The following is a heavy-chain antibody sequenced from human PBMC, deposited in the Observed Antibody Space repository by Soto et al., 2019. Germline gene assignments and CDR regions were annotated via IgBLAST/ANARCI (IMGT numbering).Heavy chain of an antibody. J-gene: IGHJ4*02. Sequence: TWSVAEGSSIDGADCWSWKQQYPGKGLEWIGYIHHSGRPYYNPSLQSRPIISVDTSKNQFSLILNSVTAADTAVYYCARCMTTVTDYYFDYWCREPWSSAPQ. D-gene: IGHD4-17*01. CDR1: EGSSIDGADC. CDR3: ARCMTTVTDYYFDY. V-gene: IGHV4-31*02. CDR2: IHHSGRP.